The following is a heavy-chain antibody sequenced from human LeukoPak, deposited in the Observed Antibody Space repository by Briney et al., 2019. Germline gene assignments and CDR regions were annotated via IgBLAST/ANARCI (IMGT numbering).Heavy chain of an antibody. D-gene: IGHD1-7*01. CDR1: GGSVSSSSHS. CDR2: MYYSGST. CDR3: ASRRTTALSLFDY. V-gene: IGHV4-39*01. J-gene: IGHJ4*02. Sequence: PSETLSLTCTVSGGSVSSSSHSWGWIRQSPDKGLEWIGSMYYSGSTYYNPSLKSRATVSLDTSKNQFSLKLSSVTAADTAVYYCASRRTTALSLFDYWGQGTLVTVSS.